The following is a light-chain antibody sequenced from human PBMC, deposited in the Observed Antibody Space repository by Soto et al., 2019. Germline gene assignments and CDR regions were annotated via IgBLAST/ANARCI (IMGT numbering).Light chain of an antibody. V-gene: IGKV3-15*01. Sequence: EIVMTQSPSTLSVSAGERATLSCRASKSVSSKYLAWYQQKPGQAPRLLIYGASTRATGIPARFSGSGSGTEFTLTISSLQSEDFAVYYCQQYNNWPPWTFGQGTKVDI. CDR1: KSVSSKY. CDR2: GAS. J-gene: IGKJ1*01. CDR3: QQYNNWPPWT.